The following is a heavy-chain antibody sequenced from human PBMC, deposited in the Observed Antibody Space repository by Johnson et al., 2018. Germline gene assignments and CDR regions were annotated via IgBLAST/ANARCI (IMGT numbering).Heavy chain of an antibody. CDR2: IDYSGST. J-gene: IGHJ6*02. CDR1: GGSISSSSYY. Sequence: VELQESGPGLVKPSETLSLTCTVSGGSISSSSYYWGWIRQPPGKGLEWIGYIDYSGSTNYNPSLKSRVTISVDTSKNQFSLKLRPVTAADTAVYYCARGGGADYYYGMDVWGQGTTVTVSS. CDR3: ARGGGADYYYGMDV. V-gene: IGHV4-61*01. D-gene: IGHD1-26*01.